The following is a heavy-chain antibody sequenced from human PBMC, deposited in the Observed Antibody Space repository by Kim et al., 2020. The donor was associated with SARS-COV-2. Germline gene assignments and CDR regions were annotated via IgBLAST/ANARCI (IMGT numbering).Heavy chain of an antibody. J-gene: IGHJ6*01. Sequence: SETLSLTCTVSGGSISSYYWSWIRQPPGKGLEWIGYIYYSGSTNYNPSLKSRVTISVDTSKNQFSLKLSSVTAADTAVYYCARQRSSWDSYYYYGMDVWG. CDR3: ARQRSSWDSYYYYGMDV. CDR2: IYYSGST. CDR1: GGSISSYY. V-gene: IGHV4-59*08. D-gene: IGHD6-13*01.